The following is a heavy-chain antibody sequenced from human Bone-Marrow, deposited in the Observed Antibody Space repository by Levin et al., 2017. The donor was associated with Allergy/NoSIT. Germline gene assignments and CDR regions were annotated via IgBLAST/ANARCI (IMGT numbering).Heavy chain of an antibody. J-gene: IGHJ5*02. CDR1: GFTFSRHN. CDR3: ARSSETVAGNDAYFGR. D-gene: IGHD6-19*01. Sequence: GGSLRLSCTGSGFTFSRHNMNWVRQAPGKGLEWVASISGSSSYIYYADSVKGRFTISRDNAKKSVYLEMNSLRVEDTAVYFCARSSETVAGNDAYFGRWGPGTLVTVSP. CDR2: ISGSSSYI. V-gene: IGHV3-21*01.